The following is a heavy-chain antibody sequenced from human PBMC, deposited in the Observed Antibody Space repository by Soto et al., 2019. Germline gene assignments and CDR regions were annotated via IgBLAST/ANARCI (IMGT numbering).Heavy chain of an antibody. CDR3: ARVSYGGNSGVYYYYGMDV. Sequence: GREWMGWTSAYNGNTNYAQKLQGRVTMTTDTSTSTAYMELRSLRSDDTAVYYCARVSYGGNSGVYYYYGMDVWGQGTTVTVSS. V-gene: IGHV1-18*01. D-gene: IGHD2-21*02. J-gene: IGHJ6*02. CDR2: TSAYNGNT.